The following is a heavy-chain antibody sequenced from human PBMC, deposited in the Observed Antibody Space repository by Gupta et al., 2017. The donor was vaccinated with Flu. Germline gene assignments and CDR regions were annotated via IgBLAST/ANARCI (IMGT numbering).Heavy chain of an antibody. J-gene: IGHJ6*03. V-gene: IGHV3-9*01. Sequence: MRGVRLTPGKGLEGVSGIRWGSEYIEYADFVKGRFTISRDNAKKSLYLQMNSLRSEDTALYYCVKEKEPGLSLDCYMEVWGKGTTVTVSS. CDR2: IRWGSEYI. D-gene: IGHD1-1*01. CDR3: VKEKEPGLSLDCYMEV.